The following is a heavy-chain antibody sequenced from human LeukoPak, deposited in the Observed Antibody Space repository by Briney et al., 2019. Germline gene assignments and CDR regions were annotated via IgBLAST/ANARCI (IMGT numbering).Heavy chain of an antibody. Sequence: GGSLRLSCAASGFTFSSYAMSWVRQAPGKGLEGVSAISGSGGSTYYADSVKGRFTISRDNAKNTLYLQMNSLRAEATAVYYCAKDRARYHLLRNFDYWGQGTLVTVSS. CDR3: AKDRARYHLLRNFDY. CDR2: ISGSGGST. V-gene: IGHV3-23*01. CDR1: GFTFSSYA. J-gene: IGHJ4*02. D-gene: IGHD2-2*01.